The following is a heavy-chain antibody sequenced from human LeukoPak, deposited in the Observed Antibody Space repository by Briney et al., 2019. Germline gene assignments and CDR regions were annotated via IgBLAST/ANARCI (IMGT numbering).Heavy chain of an antibody. D-gene: IGHD2-21*01. CDR1: GGTFSSYA. CDR3: ASWRLAISDTYCMDV. Sequence: SVKVSCKASGGTFSSYAISWVRQAPGQGLEWMGGIIPIFGTANYAQKFQGRVTITTDESTSTAYMELSSLRSEDTAVYYCASWRLAISDTYCMDVWGKGTTVTVSS. CDR2: IIPIFGTA. J-gene: IGHJ6*03. V-gene: IGHV1-69*05.